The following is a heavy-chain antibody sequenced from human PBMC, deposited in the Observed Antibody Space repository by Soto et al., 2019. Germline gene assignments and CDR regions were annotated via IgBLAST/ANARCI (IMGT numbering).Heavy chain of an antibody. CDR3: TRNYDTSGYTVLAY. J-gene: IGHJ4*02. CDR2: IRNDGSST. Sequence: PGGSLRLSCAASGFTFSSYWMHWVRQAPGKGLVWVSHIRNDGSSTNYADSVKGRFTISRDNAKNTLYLQMNSLRAEDTAVYYCTRNYDTSGYTVLAYWGQGTLVTV. V-gene: IGHV3-74*01. D-gene: IGHD3-22*01. CDR1: GFTFSSYW.